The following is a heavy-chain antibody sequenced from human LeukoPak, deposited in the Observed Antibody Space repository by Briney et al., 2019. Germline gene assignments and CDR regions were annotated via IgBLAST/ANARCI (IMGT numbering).Heavy chain of an antibody. V-gene: IGHV3-9*01. CDR3: AKDLDYYGSGSLTPDY. CDR1: GFTFDNFA. D-gene: IGHD3-10*01. CDR2: ITWNSRVK. J-gene: IGHJ4*02. Sequence: GGSLRLSCAASGFTFDNFAMHWVRQAPGKGLEWVSGITWNSRVKTYTPSVKGRFTISRDNAKNSLDLQMNSLRAEDTAVYYCAKDLDYYGSGSLTPDYWGQGTLVTVSS.